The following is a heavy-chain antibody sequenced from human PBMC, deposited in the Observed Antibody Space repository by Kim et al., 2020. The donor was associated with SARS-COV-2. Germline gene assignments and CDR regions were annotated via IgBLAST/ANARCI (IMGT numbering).Heavy chain of an antibody. CDR1: GFTFGDYA. J-gene: IGHJ3*02. V-gene: IGHV3-49*04. CDR3: TRVGDFWSGYYIPDAFDI. Sequence: GGSLRLSCTASGFTFGDYAMSWVRQAPGKGLEWVGFIRSKAYGGTTEYAASVKGRFTISRDDSKSIAYLQMNSLKTEDTAVYYCTRVGDFWSGYYIPDAFDIWGQGTMVTVSS. CDR2: IRSKAYGGTT. D-gene: IGHD3-3*01.